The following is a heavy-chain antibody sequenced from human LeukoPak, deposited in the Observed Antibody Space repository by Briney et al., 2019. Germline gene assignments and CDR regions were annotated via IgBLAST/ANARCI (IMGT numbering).Heavy chain of an antibody. CDR1: GGSFSGYY. J-gene: IGHJ3*02. CDR3: ARDPRTNQYYYDSSAFDI. D-gene: IGHD3-22*01. CDR2: INHSGST. V-gene: IGHV4-34*01. Sequence: SETLSLTCAVYGGSFSGYYWSWIRQPPGKGLEWIGEINHSGSTNYNPSLKSRVTISVDTSKNQFSLKLSSVTAADTAVYYCARDPRTNQYYYDSSAFDIWGQGTMVTVSS.